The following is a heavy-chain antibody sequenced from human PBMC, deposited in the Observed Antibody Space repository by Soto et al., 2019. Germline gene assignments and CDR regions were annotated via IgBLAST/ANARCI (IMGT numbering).Heavy chain of an antibody. D-gene: IGHD6-6*01. Sequence: ASVKVSCKASGYTFTGYYMHWARQAPGQGLEWMGWINPNSGGTNYAQKFQGWVTMTRDTSISTAYMELSRLRSDDTAVYYCARAPYSSSSENKYYFDYWGQGTLVTVSS. V-gene: IGHV1-2*04. CDR1: GYTFTGYY. J-gene: IGHJ4*02. CDR2: INPNSGGT. CDR3: ARAPYSSSSENKYYFDY.